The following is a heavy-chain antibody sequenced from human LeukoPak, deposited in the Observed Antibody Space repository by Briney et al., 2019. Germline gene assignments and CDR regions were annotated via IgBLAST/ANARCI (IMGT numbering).Heavy chain of an antibody. Sequence: PGGSLRLSCEASGFNFNTYSMAWVRQAPGKGVEWVSIISRASESIFYADSVKGRFTISRDNAKNSLYLQMNGLRAEDTAAYYCARGATDTTRWFDPWGQGTLVTVSS. CDR2: ISRASESI. V-gene: IGHV3-21*01. D-gene: IGHD1-7*01. CDR1: GFNFNTYS. CDR3: ARGATDTTRWFDP. J-gene: IGHJ5*02.